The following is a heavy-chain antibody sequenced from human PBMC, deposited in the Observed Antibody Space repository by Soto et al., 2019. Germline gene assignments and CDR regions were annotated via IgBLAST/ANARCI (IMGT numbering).Heavy chain of an antibody. J-gene: IGHJ4*02. V-gene: IGHV3-13*01. D-gene: IGHD2-15*01. CDR1: GFTFRSFD. CDR3: VRGQEVGAHFFDS. CDR2: IGTIGDT. Sequence: EVQLVESGGGLVQPGGSLRITCAASGFTFRSFDFHWVRQATGKGLEWVATIGTIGDTYYPVSVKGRFTVSRENANSSVYLQMDSLRVGDTAVYFCVRGQEVGAHFFDSWGQGTPVTVSS.